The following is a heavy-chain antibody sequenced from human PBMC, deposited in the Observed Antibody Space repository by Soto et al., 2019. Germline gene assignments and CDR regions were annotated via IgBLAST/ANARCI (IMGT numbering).Heavy chain of an antibody. D-gene: IGHD3-10*01. Sequence: ASVKVSCKASGYTFTSYYMHWVRQAPGQGLEWMGIINPSGGSTSYAQKFQGRVTMTRDTSTSTVYMELSSLRSEDTAVYYCASKVVRGANYYYYGMDVWGQGTTVTVS. J-gene: IGHJ6*02. CDR2: INPSGGST. V-gene: IGHV1-46*01. CDR1: GYTFTSYY. CDR3: ASKVVRGANYYYYGMDV.